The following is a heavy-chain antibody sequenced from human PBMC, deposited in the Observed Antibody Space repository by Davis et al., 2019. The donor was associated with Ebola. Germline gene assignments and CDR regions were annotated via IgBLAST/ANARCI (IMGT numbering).Heavy chain of an antibody. CDR3: ARHVVGKVAGGSIDS. J-gene: IGHJ5*01. CDR1: GGSISSSSYF. D-gene: IGHD1-26*01. V-gene: IGHV4-39*01. CDR2: FGTVFYSGST. Sequence: MPLETLSLTCTVSGGSISSSSYFWGWIRQPPGKGLAWIGGFGTVFYSGSTLYDPSLRSRVTISADMSKKQFSLRLDSVTAAETAVYFCARHVVGKVAGGSIDSWGRGILVTVSS.